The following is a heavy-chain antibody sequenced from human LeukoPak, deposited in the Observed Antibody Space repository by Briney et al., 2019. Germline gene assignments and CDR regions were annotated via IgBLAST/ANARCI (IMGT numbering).Heavy chain of an antibody. Sequence: GGSLRLSCAASGFTVSSNFMTWVRQAPGKGLEWVSVIYSGGSTYYADSVKDRFTISRDNSKNMLYLQMNSLRAEDTAVYYRARVSVDAFDIWGQGTMVTVSS. V-gene: IGHV3-66*01. CDR1: GFTVSSNF. J-gene: IGHJ3*02. CDR3: ARVSVDAFDI. CDR2: IYSGGST.